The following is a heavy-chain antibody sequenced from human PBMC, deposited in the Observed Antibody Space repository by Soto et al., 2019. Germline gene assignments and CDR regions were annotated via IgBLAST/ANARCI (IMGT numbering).Heavy chain of an antibody. D-gene: IGHD6-19*01. J-gene: IGHJ4*02. V-gene: IGHV1-8*01. CDR3: ARERSSGRYVDY. CDR2: MNPNSGNT. CDR1: GYTFTSYD. Sequence: ASVKVSCKASGYTFTSYDINWVRQATGQGLEWMGWMNPNSGNTGYAQKFQGRVTMTRNTSISTAYMELSSLRSEDTAVYYCARERSSGRYVDYWGQGTLVTVSS.